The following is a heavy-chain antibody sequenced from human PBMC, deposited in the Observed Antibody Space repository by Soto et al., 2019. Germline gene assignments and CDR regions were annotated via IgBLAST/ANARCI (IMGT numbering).Heavy chain of an antibody. V-gene: IGHV3-21*01. CDR2: ISSNSNYI. Sequence: GGSLRLSCAASGFTFSSYSMNWVRQAPGKGLEWVSSISSNSNYIYNADSVKGRFTISRDNARNSLFLQMHSLRSEDTAVYYCARDLGGWPDYWGQGTLVTVSS. CDR1: GFTFSSYS. J-gene: IGHJ4*02. D-gene: IGHD2-15*01. CDR3: ARDLGGWPDY.